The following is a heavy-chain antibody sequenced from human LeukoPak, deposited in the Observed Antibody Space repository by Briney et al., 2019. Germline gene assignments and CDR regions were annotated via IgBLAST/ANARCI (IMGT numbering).Heavy chain of an antibody. Sequence: ASVKVSCKASGYTFTGYYMHWVRQAPGQGLEWMRWINPNSGGTNYAQKFQGRVTMTRDTSISTAYMELSRLRSDDTAVYYCAREWKTATVIYYFDYWGQGTLVTVSS. J-gene: IGHJ4*02. CDR1: GYTFTGYY. CDR3: AREWKTATVIYYFDY. V-gene: IGHV1-2*02. D-gene: IGHD5-18*01. CDR2: INPNSGGT.